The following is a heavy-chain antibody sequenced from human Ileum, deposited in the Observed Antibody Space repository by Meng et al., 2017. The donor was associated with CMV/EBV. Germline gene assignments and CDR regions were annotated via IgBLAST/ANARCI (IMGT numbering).Heavy chain of an antibody. CDR1: GFTFSEYW. Sequence: LSCADSGFTFSEYWMHWVRQTPGQGLVWVSRITGDGSDTLYADSVKGRFTISRDNAKNTVFLQMNSLRAEDTGVYYCTILSLSTPTDFWGQGTLVTVSS. J-gene: IGHJ4*02. V-gene: IGHV3-74*01. CDR2: ITGDGSDT. D-gene: IGHD2-15*01. CDR3: TILSLSTPTDF.